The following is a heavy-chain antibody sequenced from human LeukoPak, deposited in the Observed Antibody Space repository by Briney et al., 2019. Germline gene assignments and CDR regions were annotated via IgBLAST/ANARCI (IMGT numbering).Heavy chain of an antibody. CDR2: IYTSGST. J-gene: IGHJ4*02. V-gene: IGHV4-61*02. D-gene: IGHD2-2*01. CDR1: GGSISSGSYY. CDR3: ARSYCSSTSCHQVKY. Sequence: SETLSLTCTVSGGSISSGSYYWSWIRQPAGKGLEWIGRIYTSGSTNYNPSLKSRVTISVDTSKNQFSLKLSSVTAADTAVYYCARSYCSSTSCHQVKYWGQGTLVTVSS.